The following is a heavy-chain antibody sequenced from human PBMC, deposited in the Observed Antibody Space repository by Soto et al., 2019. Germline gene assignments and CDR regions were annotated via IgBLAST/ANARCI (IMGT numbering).Heavy chain of an antibody. CDR2: ISWNSGSI. CDR1: GFTFDDYA. J-gene: IGHJ5*02. Sequence: PGGSLRLSCAASGFTFDDYAMHWVRQAPGKGLEWVSGISWNSGSIGYADSVKGRFTISRDNAKNSLYLQMNSLRAEDTALYYCAKDIADYDFWSGYFWFDPWGQGTLVTVSS. V-gene: IGHV3-9*01. D-gene: IGHD3-3*01. CDR3: AKDIADYDFWSGYFWFDP.